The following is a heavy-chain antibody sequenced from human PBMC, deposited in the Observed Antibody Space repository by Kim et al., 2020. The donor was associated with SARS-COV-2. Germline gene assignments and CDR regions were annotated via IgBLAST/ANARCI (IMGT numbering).Heavy chain of an antibody. CDR2: IDPSVSYT. D-gene: IGHD3-22*01. CDR3: ARHPHDSYDSSGYASY. Sequence: GESLKIPCKGSGYSFTSYWISWVRQMPGKGLEWMGRIDPSVSYTNYSPSFQGHVTISADKSISTAYLQWSSLKASDTAMYYCARHPHDSYDSSGYASYWGQGTLVTVSS. V-gene: IGHV5-10-1*01. J-gene: IGHJ4*02. CDR1: GYSFTSYW.